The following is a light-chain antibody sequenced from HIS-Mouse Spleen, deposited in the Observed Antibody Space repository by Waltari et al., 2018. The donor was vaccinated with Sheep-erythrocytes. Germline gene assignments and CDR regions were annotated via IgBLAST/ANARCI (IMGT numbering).Light chain of an antibody. CDR3: QQYYSYLT. V-gene: IGKV1-8*01. J-gene: IGKJ4*01. CDR2: AAS. CDR1: QGISSY. Sequence: AIRMTQSPSSLSASTGDRVTITCRASQGISSYLACYQQKPGQAPKLLIYAASTLQSGVPSRFSGSGSGTDFTLTISCLQSEDFATYYCQQYYSYLTFGGGTKVEIK.